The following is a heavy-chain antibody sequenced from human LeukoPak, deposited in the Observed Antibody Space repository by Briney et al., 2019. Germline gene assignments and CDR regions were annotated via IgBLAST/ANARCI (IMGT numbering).Heavy chain of an antibody. J-gene: IGHJ6*02. CDR1: GFTFDDFA. CDR3: AKAIEPRAAARPYGMDV. CDR2: ISGDGNRI. Sequence: GGSLRLSCAASGFTFDDFAMHWVRQGPGKGLEWVSLISGDGNRIHYADSVKGRFTISRDNSKNSLYLQMNSLRTEDTALYYCAKAIEPRAAARPYGMDVWSQGTTVTVSS. V-gene: IGHV3-43*02. D-gene: IGHD6-13*01.